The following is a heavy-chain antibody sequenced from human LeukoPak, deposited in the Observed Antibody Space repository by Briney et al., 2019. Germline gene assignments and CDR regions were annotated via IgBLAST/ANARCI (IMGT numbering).Heavy chain of an antibody. CDR1: GFTFSSYG. Sequence: GRSLRLSCAASGFTFSSYGMHWVRQAPGKGLEWVAVIWFDGSNKYYADSVKGRSTISRDNSKNTLYLQMNSLRGEDTAVYYCARPDYDSSGYADYWGQGTLVTVSS. V-gene: IGHV3-33*01. J-gene: IGHJ4*02. CDR2: IWFDGSNK. CDR3: ARPDYDSSGYADY. D-gene: IGHD3-22*01.